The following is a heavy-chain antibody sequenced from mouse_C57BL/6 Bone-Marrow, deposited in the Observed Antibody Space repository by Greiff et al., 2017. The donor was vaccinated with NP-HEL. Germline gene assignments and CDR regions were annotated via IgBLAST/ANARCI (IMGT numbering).Heavy chain of an antibody. CDR3: ARHGSSFRYWYFDV. CDR2: ISSGGSYT. J-gene: IGHJ1*03. D-gene: IGHD1-1*01. CDR1: GFTFSSYG. V-gene: IGHV5-6*01. Sequence: EVKLMESGGDLVKPGGSLKLSCAASGFTFSSYGMSWVRQTPDKRLEWVATISSGGSYTYYPDSVKGRFTISRDNATNTLYLQLSSLKSEDTAVYYCARHGSSFRYWYFDVWGTGTTVTVSS.